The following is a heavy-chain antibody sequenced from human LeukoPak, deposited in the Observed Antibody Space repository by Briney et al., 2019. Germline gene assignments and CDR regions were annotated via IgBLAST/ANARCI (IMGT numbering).Heavy chain of an antibody. CDR3: VRDRELTY. J-gene: IGHJ4*02. CDR2: IYNSGSST. CDR1: GGSISIYY. Sequence: PAETLSLTCTVSGGSISIYYWNWIRQPPGKGLEWIGYIYNSGSSTTYSPSLKSRVTISVDTSKNQFSLRLSSVTAADTAVYFCVRDRELTYWGQGTLVTVSS. V-gene: IGHV4-59*01. D-gene: IGHD3-10*01.